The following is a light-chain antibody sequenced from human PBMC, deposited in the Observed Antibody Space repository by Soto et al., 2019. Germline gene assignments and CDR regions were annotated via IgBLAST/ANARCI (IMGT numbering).Light chain of an antibody. CDR2: KAS. CDR1: QSVSTW. J-gene: IGKJ1*01. Sequence: ETQMTQSPSILSASVGDRVTITCRASQSVSTWLAWYQQKPGKAPKVLIYKASTLQSGVPSRFSGSGSGTEFTLTITSLQPDDFATYYCQQYTNFWTFGQGTRVEIK. V-gene: IGKV1-5*03. CDR3: QQYTNFWT.